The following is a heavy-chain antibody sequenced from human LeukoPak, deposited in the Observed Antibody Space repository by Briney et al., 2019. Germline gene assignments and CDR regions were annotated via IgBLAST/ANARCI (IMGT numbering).Heavy chain of an antibody. CDR2: IWYDGSNK. CDR3: ARGHYDILTGYAAANFDY. Sequence: GGSLRLSCAASGFTFSSYGMHWVRQAPGKGLEWVAVIWYDGSNKYYADSVKGRFTIFRDNSKNTLYLQMNSLRAEDTAVYYCARGHYDILTGYAAANFDYWGQGTLVTVSS. J-gene: IGHJ4*02. CDR1: GFTFSSYG. D-gene: IGHD3-9*01. V-gene: IGHV3-33*01.